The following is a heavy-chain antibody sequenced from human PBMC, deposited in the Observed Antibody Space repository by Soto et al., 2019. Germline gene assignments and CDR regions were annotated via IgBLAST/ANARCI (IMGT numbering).Heavy chain of an antibody. J-gene: IGHJ5*02. CDR3: VKDRLYYGSGKSTDWADP. D-gene: IGHD3-10*01. V-gene: IGHV3-23*01. CDR2: ISGSGGVP. CDR1: GFTFNSFA. Sequence: EVQLLESGGGLVLPGGSLRLSCVGSGFTFNSFAMSWVRQAPGKGLEWVSGISGSGGVPDSADAVKGRFTTSRDNSKNTLFLQMNSLTAEDTAVYYCVKDRLYYGSGKSTDWADPWGQGTLVTVSS.